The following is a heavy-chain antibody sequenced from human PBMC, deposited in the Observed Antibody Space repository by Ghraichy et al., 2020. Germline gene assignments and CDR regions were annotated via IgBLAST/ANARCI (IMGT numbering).Heavy chain of an antibody. D-gene: IGHD1-26*01. CDR1: GFTFRSYA. CDR3: ARARKATTSLDY. CDR2: ISYDGSNK. Sequence: GGSLRLSCAASGFTFRSYAMHSVRQAPGKGLEWVAVISYDGSNKYYADSVKGRFTISRDNSKNTLYLQMNSLRAEDTAVYYCARARKATTSLDYWGQGTLVTVSS. V-gene: IGHV3-30-3*01. J-gene: IGHJ4*02.